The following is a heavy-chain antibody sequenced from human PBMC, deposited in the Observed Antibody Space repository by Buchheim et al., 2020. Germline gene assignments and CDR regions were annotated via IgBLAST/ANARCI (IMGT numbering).Heavy chain of an antibody. CDR3: AKSHMIVVDLYYFDY. D-gene: IGHD3-22*01. V-gene: IGHV3-23*01. Sequence: EVQLLESGGGLVQPGGSLRLSCAASGFTSSSYAMSWVRQAPGKGLEWGSGIRGSGGSTYYADSVKGRLTIFRDNSKNQRYLQMNSLRVEDTAVYYCAKSHMIVVDLYYFDYWGQGT. J-gene: IGHJ4*02. CDR2: IRGSGGST. CDR1: GFTSSSYA.